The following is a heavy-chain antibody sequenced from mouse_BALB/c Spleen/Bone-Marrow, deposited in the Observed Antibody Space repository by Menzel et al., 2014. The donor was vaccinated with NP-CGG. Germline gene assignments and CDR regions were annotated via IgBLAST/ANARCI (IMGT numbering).Heavy chain of an antibody. V-gene: IGHV1-22*01. J-gene: IGHJ4*01. CDR1: GYSFTGHY. Sequence: EVQLQQSGPDLVKPGASVKMSCKASGYSFTGHYMHWVKQSHGKSLEWIGRVNPNNGGATYNQKFRGKAILTVNKSSSTAYMELRSLTSEDSAVYYCSRGSDYEAMDYWGQGTSVTVSS. CDR2: VNPNNGGA. CDR3: SRGSDYEAMDY.